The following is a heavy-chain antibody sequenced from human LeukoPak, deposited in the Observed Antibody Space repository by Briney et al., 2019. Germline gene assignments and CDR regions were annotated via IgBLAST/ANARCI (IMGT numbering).Heavy chain of an antibody. D-gene: IGHD2-2*01. CDR1: GYTFTSYD. V-gene: IGHV1-8*03. CDR2: MNPNSGNT. J-gene: IGHJ4*02. Sequence: ASVKVSCKASGYTFTSYDINWVRQATGQGLEWMGWMNPNSGNTGYAQKFQGRVTITRNTSISTAYMELSSLRSDDTAVYYCARVVVPAAQIDYWGQGTLVTVSS. CDR3: ARVVVPAAQIDY.